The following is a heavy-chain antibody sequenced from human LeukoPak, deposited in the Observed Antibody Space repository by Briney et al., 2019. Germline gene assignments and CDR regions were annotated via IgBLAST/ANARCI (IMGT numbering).Heavy chain of an antibody. CDR2: IYYDGSLK. V-gene: IGHV3-33*06. CDR3: AKRGDGYNRIDY. J-gene: IGHJ4*02. CDR1: GFTFSRFG. D-gene: IGHD5-24*01. Sequence: GRSLRLSCAASGFTFSRFGMQWVRQTPDKGLEWVALIYYDGSLKYYGDSVKGRFTISRDNSKDTLYLQMNSLRVDDTAMYYCAKRGDGYNRIDYWGQGTLVTVSS.